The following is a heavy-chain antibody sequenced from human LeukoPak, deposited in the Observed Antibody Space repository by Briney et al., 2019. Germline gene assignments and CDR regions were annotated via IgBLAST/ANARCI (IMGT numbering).Heavy chain of an antibody. J-gene: IGHJ3*02. CDR1: GGSISSSSYY. V-gene: IGHV4-39*02. Sequence: SETLSLTCTVSGGSISSSSYYWGWIRQPPGKGLEWIGSIYYSGSTYYNPSLKSRVTISVDTSKNQFSLKLSSVTAADTAVYYCARDRAGGYAFDIWGQGTMVTVSS. D-gene: IGHD3-16*01. CDR2: IYYSGST. CDR3: ARDRAGGYAFDI.